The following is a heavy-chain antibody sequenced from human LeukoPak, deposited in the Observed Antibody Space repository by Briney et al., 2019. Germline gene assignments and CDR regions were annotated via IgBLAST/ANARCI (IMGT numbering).Heavy chain of an antibody. Sequence: TGGSLRPSCAASGFTFSSYVMSWVRQAPGKGLEYVSAISGSGGSTYYADSVKGRLTISRDNSKNTLYLQMNSLKAEDTAVYYCARATTTAGTDYWGQGTLVTVSS. D-gene: IGHD6-13*01. V-gene: IGHV3-23*01. CDR1: GFTFSSYV. CDR3: ARATTTAGTDY. CDR2: ISGSGGST. J-gene: IGHJ4*02.